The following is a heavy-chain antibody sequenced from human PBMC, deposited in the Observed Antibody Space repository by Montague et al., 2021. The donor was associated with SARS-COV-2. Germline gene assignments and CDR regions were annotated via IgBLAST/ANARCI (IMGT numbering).Heavy chain of an antibody. CDR1: GDSVSVNNVT. Sequence: CAISGDSVSVNNVTWRWIRQTPSSDSEWLRRTYYRSKWYSDYAPSVRGRLTVNPDASKNEFSLELNYVTPEDTAVYYCVRYSGWFYFDFWGQGTLVTVSS. J-gene: IGHJ4*02. V-gene: IGHV6-1*01. D-gene: IGHD6-19*01. CDR3: VRYSGWFYFDF. CDR2: TYYRSKWYS.